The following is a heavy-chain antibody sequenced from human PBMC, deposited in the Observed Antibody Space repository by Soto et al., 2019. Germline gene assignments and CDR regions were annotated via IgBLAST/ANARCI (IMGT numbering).Heavy chain of an antibody. D-gene: IGHD2-2*01. V-gene: IGHV3-33*01. CDR3: ARDAVVPAATAYYYYYGMDV. Sequence: QVQLVESGGGVVQPGRSLRLSCVASGFTFSSYGMHWVRQAPGKGLEWVAVIWYDGSNKYYADSVKGRFTISRDNSKNTLYLQMNSLRAEDTAVYYCARDAVVPAATAYYYYYGMDVWGQGTTVTVSS. J-gene: IGHJ6*02. CDR2: IWYDGSNK. CDR1: GFTFSSYG.